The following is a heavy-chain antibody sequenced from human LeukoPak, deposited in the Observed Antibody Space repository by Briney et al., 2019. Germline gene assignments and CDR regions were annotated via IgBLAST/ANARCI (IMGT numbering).Heavy chain of an antibody. CDR3: ARDKDSSGWFDY. CDR2: IWYDGSNK. V-gene: IGHV3-33*01. Sequence: GGSLRLSCAASGFTFSSCGMHWVRQAPGKGLEWVAVIWYDGSNKYYADSVKGRFTISRDNSKNTLYLQMNSLRAEDTAVYYCARDKDSSGWFDYWGQGTLVTVSS. CDR1: GFTFSSCG. D-gene: IGHD3-22*01. J-gene: IGHJ4*02.